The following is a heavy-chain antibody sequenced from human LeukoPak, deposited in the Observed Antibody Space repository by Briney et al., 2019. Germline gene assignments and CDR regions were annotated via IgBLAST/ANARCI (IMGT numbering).Heavy chain of an antibody. D-gene: IGHD3-22*01. V-gene: IGHV4-34*01. J-gene: IGHJ3*02. Sequence: SETLSLTCAVYGGSFSGYYWSWIRQPPGKGLEWIGEINHSGSTDYNPSLKSRVTISVDTSKNQFSLKLSSVTAADTAVYYCARRSSGYYRDAFDIWGQGTMVTVSS. CDR3: ARRSSGYYRDAFDI. CDR1: GGSFSGYY. CDR2: INHSGST.